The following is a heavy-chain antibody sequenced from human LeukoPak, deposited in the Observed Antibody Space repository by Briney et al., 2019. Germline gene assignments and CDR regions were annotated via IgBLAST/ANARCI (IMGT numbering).Heavy chain of an antibody. Sequence: SETLSLTCTVSGGSISSSSYYWGWIRQPPGKGLERIGSVYYSGSTYYNPSLKSRVAISADTSKNQFSLKLSSVTAADTAVYYCARQSAASGYYSIYYYGMDVWGQGTTVTVSS. CDR2: VYYSGST. CDR1: GGSISSSSYY. D-gene: IGHD3-22*01. V-gene: IGHV4-39*01. CDR3: ARQSAASGYYSIYYYGMDV. J-gene: IGHJ6*02.